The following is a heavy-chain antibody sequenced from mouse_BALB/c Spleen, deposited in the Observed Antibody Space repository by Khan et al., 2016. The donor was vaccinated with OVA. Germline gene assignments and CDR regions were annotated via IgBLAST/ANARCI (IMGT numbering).Heavy chain of an antibody. J-gene: IGHJ4*01. D-gene: IGHD4-1*01. CDR1: GYTFTSYW. CDR2: IYPGDGDT. V-gene: IGHV1-87*01. CDR3: ARDWDWAMDY. Sequence: VQLVESGAELARPGASVKLSCKASGYTFTSYWMQWVKQRPGQGLEWIGAIYPGDGDTRYTQKFKGKATLTADKSSSTAYMKLRSLASEDSAVYYCARDWDWAMDYWGQGTSVTVSS.